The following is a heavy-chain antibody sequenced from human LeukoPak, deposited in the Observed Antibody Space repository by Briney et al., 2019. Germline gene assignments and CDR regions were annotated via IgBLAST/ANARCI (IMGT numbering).Heavy chain of an antibody. CDR3: ASIGLDGRDY. Sequence: PSETLSLTCTVSGGSISSYYWSWIRQPPGKGPEWIGYIYYSGSTNYNPSLKSRVTISVDTSKNQFPLKLSSVTAADTAVYYCASIGLDGRDYWGQGTLVTVSS. D-gene: IGHD5-24*01. CDR1: GGSISSYY. J-gene: IGHJ4*02. CDR2: IYYSGST. V-gene: IGHV4-59*01.